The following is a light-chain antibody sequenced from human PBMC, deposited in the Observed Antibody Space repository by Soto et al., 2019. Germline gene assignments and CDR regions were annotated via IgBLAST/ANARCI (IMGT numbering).Light chain of an antibody. CDR2: AAS. CDR3: QQSYSTPYT. Sequence: DIQMTQSPSSLSASVGDRVTITCRASQSISSYLNWYQQKPGKAPKLLIYAASSLPSGVPSRFSGSGYGTDFTLTISSLQPEDFATYYCQQSYSTPYTFGQGTKLEIK. J-gene: IGKJ2*01. V-gene: IGKV1-39*01. CDR1: QSISSY.